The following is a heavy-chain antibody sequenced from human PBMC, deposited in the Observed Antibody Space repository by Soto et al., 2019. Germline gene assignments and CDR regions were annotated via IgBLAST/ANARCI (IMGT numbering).Heavy chain of an antibody. CDR3: SRDFRYNIET. D-gene: IGHD2-15*01. CDR1: GFTFSNYW. Sequence: GGSLRLSCAASGFTFSNYWMHWVRQAPGKGLVWVSHINSDGSNTNYADSVEGRFTISRDNAKNTLYLQMNSLGDEDTAVYFCSRDFRYNIETWGQGTLVTVSS. J-gene: IGHJ4*02. CDR2: INSDGSNT. V-gene: IGHV3-74*01.